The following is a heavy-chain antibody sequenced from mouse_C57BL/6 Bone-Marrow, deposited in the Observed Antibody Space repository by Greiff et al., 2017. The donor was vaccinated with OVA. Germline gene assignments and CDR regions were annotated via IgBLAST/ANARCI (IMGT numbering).Heavy chain of an antibody. D-gene: IGHD1-1*01. Sequence: EVQLVESGEGLVKPGGSLKLSCAASGFTFSSYAMSWVRQTPEKRLEWVAYISSGGGYIYYADTVKGRFTISRDNARNTLYLQMSSLKSEDTAMYYCTREGDTVVAYYAMDYWGQGTSVTVSS. CDR1: GFTFSSYA. CDR2: ISSGGGYI. CDR3: TREGDTVVAYYAMDY. V-gene: IGHV5-9-1*02. J-gene: IGHJ4*01.